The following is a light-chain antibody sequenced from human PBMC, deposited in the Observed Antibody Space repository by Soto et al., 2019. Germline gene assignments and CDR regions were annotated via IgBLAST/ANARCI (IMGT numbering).Light chain of an antibody. CDR3: QQYNWT. J-gene: IGKJ1*01. CDR1: RTIDTY. Sequence: DIVMTQSPAFVSASLGERVTLSCRASRTIDTYLAWFQHRLGQPPRLLIFGASVRAPGVPPRFSGGGSGTEFTLTISSLQPDDFATYYCQQYNWTFGQGTKVEIK. CDR2: GAS. V-gene: IGKV3-15*01.